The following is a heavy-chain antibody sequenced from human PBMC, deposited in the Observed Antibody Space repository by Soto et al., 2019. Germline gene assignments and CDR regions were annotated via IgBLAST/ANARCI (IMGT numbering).Heavy chain of an antibody. CDR1: GGSISSSSYY. D-gene: IGHD3-3*01. V-gene: IGHV4-39*01. CDR3: ARHPPAISISDH. Sequence: PSETLSLTCTVSGGSISSSSYYWGWIRQPPGKGLEWIGSIYYSGSTYYNPSLKSRVTISVDTSKNQFSLKLSSVTAADTAVYYCARHPPAISISDHWGQAPLVTVSS. CDR2: IYYSGST. J-gene: IGHJ4*02.